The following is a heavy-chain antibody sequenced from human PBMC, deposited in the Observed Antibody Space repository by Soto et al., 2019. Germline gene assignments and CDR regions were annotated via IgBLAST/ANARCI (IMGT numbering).Heavy chain of an antibody. V-gene: IGHV3-11*06. J-gene: IGHJ4*02. Sequence: GGSLRLSCAASGFTFSDYYMSWIRQAPGKGLEWVSYISSSSSYTNYADSVKGRFTISRDNAKNSLYLQMNSLRAEDTAVYYCARDVRYYYDSSGSYSIDYWGQGTLVTVSS. D-gene: IGHD3-22*01. CDR2: ISSSSSYT. CDR1: GFTFSDYY. CDR3: ARDVRYYYDSSGSYSIDY.